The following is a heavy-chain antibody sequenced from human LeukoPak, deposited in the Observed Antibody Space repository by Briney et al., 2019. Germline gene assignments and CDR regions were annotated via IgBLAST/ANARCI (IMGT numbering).Heavy chain of an antibody. CDR1: GGSISSSSYY. J-gene: IGHJ5*02. Sequence: PSETLSLTCTVSGGSISSSSYYWGWIRQPPGKGLEWIGSIYYSGSTYYNPSLKSRVTISVDTSKNQFSLKLSSVTAADTAVYYCAREPGYCSGGSCYMGGWFDPWGQGTLVTVSS. D-gene: IGHD2-15*01. CDR2: IYYSGST. V-gene: IGHV4-39*02. CDR3: AREPGYCSGGSCYMGGWFDP.